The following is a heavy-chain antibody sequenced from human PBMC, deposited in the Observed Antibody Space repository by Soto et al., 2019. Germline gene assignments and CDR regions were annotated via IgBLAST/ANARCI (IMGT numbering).Heavy chain of an antibody. V-gene: IGHV4-30-2*01. J-gene: IGHJ6*02. Sequence: QLQLQESGSGLVKPSQTLSLTCAVSGGSISSGGYSWSWIRQPPGKGLEWIGYIYHSGSTYYNPSLKSRVTXXVXRXXNQFSLKLSSVTAADTAVYYCAKMATIPYYYGMDVWGQGTTVTVSS. D-gene: IGHD5-12*01. CDR3: AKMATIPYYYGMDV. CDR1: GGSISSGGYS. CDR2: IYHSGST.